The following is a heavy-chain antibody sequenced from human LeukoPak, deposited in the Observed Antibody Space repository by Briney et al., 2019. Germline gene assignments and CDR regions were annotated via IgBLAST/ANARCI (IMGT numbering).Heavy chain of an antibody. CDR2: ISWNSGSI. D-gene: IGHD6-19*01. CDR1: GFTFDDYA. CDR3: AKVGSGWPQGAFDI. V-gene: IGHV3-9*01. J-gene: IGHJ3*02. Sequence: GWSLRLACAACGFTFDDYAMRWVRHAPGKGLEWVSGISWNSGSIGYADSVKGRFTISRDNAKNSLYLQMNSLRAEDTALYYCAKVGSGWPQGAFDIWGQGTMVTVSS.